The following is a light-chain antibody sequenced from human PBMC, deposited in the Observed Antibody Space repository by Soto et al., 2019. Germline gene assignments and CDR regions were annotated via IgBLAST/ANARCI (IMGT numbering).Light chain of an antibody. J-gene: IGKJ1*01. CDR3: QTYDTAPAWA. V-gene: IGKV1-27*01. Sequence: DLQMTQSPSSLSASVGDRVTIACRASQGISNYLAWFQQKPGKVPKLLIFAASALQSGVPSRFSGSGSGTDFTLTIGSLQPEDVATYYCQTYDTAPAWAFGQGTRVEIK. CDR2: AAS. CDR1: QGISNY.